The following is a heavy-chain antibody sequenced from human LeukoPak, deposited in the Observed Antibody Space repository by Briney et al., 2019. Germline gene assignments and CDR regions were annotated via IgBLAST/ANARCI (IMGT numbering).Heavy chain of an antibody. CDR3: ARDLKDSWAFFDY. D-gene: IGHD3-16*01. V-gene: IGHV3-72*01. CDR1: GFIFGDHY. J-gene: IGHJ4*02. Sequence: GSLRLSCVASGFIFGDHYMDWVRQGPGKGLEGVGRIRNKGNRYTTEYAASVKGRFTISRDDSKNSLYLQMNSLKTEDTAMYYCARDLKDSWAFFDYWGQGTLVTVSS. CDR2: IRNKGNRYTT.